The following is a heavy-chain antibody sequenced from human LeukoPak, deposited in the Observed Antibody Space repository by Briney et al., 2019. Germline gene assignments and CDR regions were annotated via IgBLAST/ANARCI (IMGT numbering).Heavy chain of an antibody. J-gene: IGHJ4*02. Sequence: PSETLSLTCTVSGGSISSYYWSWIRQPPGKGLEWIGYIYYSGSTNYNPSLKSRVTISVDTSKNQFSLKLSSVTAADTAVYYCARSEMVRGNYFDYWGQGTLVTVSS. V-gene: IGHV4-59*01. D-gene: IGHD3-10*01. CDR1: GGSISSYY. CDR2: IYYSGST. CDR3: ARSEMVRGNYFDY.